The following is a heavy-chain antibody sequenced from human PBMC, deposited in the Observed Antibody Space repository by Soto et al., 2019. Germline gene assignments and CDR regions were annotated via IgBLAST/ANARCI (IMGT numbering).Heavy chain of an antibody. J-gene: IGHJ4*02. Sequence: GGSLRLSCAASGFTFSSYSMNWVRQAPGKGLEWVSSISSSSSHIYYADSLKGRFTISRDNSKNTLYLQMNSLRAEDTAVYYCRSDSSGYFHFDYWGQGTLVTVSS. CDR1: GFTFSSYS. CDR2: ISSSSSHI. CDR3: RSDSSGYFHFDY. D-gene: IGHD3-22*01. V-gene: IGHV3-21*04.